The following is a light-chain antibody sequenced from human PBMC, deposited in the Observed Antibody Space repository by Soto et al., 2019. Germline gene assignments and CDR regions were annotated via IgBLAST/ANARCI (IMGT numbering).Light chain of an antibody. V-gene: IGKV1-9*01. CDR3: QQVNSYPLT. J-gene: IGKJ4*01. CDR2: AAS. Sequence: DIQLTQSPSFLSASVGDRVTITCRASQGISSYLAWYQQKPGKAPKVLIYAASTLQSGVPSRFSGSGSGTEFTLTISSPQPEDFATYYCQQVNSYPLTFGGGTKVEIK. CDR1: QGISSY.